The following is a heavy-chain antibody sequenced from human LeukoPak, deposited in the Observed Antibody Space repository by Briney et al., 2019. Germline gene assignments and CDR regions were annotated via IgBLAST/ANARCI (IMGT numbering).Heavy chain of an antibody. D-gene: IGHD2-21*02. CDR1: GFTVSSNY. CDR3: ASTYCGGDCYSMGYSYYFDY. J-gene: IGHJ4*02. CDR2: IYSGGST. V-gene: IGHV3-66*01. Sequence: GGSLRLSCAASGFTVSSNYMSWVRQAPGKGLEWVSVIYSGGSTYYAGSVKGRFTISRDNSKNTLYLQMNSLRAEDSAVYYCASTYCGGDCYSMGYSYYFDYWGQGTLVTVSS.